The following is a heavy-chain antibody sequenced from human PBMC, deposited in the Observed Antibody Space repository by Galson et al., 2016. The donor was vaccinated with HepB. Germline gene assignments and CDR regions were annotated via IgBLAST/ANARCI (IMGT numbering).Heavy chain of an antibody. CDR2: INQDGNGR. CDR1: GFVFSAYW. CDR3: TRATVD. J-gene: IGHJ4*02. D-gene: IGHD4-23*01. V-gene: IGHV3-7*01. Sequence: SLRLSCAASGFVFSAYWLSWVRQSPGKGLEWVASINQDGNGRYYVDSAKGRFIISRDNAKNSLYLQMNSLRAEDTAVYYCTRATVDWGQGTLVTVSS.